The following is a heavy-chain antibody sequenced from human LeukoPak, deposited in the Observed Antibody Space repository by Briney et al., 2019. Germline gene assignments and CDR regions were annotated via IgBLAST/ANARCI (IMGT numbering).Heavy chain of an antibody. CDR1: GGSFSGYY. J-gene: IGHJ3*02. Sequence: SSETLPLTCAVYGGSFSGYYWSWIRQPPGKGLEWIGEINHSGSTNYNPSLKSRVTISVDTSKNQFSLKLSSVTAADTAVYYCARGARYSYGYCAFDIWGQGTMVTVSS. CDR2: INHSGST. CDR3: ARGARYSYGYCAFDI. V-gene: IGHV4-34*01. D-gene: IGHD5-18*01.